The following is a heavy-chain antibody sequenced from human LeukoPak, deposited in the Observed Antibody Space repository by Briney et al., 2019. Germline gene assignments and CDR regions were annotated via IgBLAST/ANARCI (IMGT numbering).Heavy chain of an antibody. J-gene: IGHJ5*02. V-gene: IGHV3-11*06. Sequence: GRFTISRDNAKNSLYLQMNSLRAEDTAVYYCAKDILTGYYPTSNWFDPWGQGTLVTVSS. CDR3: AKDILTGYYPTSNWFDP. D-gene: IGHD3-9*01.